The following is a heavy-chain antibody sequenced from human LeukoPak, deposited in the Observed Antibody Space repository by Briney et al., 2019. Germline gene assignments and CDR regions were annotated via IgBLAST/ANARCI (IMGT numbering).Heavy chain of an antibody. Sequence: PGRSLRLSCAASGFTFSSYGMHWVRQSPGKGLEWVAVTWYDGSKTYYADSVKGRFTISRDNSKNTLYLQMNSLRAEDTAVYYCAKDRGKWLQLPYYFDYWGQGTLVTVSS. CDR3: AKDRGKWLQLPYYFDY. V-gene: IGHV3-33*06. D-gene: IGHD5-24*01. J-gene: IGHJ4*02. CDR2: TWYDGSKT. CDR1: GFTFSSYG.